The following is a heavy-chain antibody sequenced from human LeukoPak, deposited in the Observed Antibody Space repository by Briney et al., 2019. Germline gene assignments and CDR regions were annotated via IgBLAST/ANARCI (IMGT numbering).Heavy chain of an antibody. CDR2: THVDGKT. J-gene: IGHJ4*02. CDR3: ARVRQLYTIGFQNFGY. CDR1: DLIVSINY. D-gene: IGHD2-8*01. Sequence: PGGSLRLSCAASDLIVSINYMAWVRRAPGRGLEWVSMTHVDGKTYYADSVKGRFTVSRDYSNNTMYLQMNTLSAEDTAIYYCARVRQLYTIGFQNFGYWGQGTRVTVSS. V-gene: IGHV3-66*01.